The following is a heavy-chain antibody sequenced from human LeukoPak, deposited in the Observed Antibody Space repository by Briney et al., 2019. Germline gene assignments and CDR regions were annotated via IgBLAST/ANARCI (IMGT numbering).Heavy chain of an antibody. CDR2: IYYSGST. D-gene: IGHD3-22*01. J-gene: IGHJ4*02. V-gene: IGHV4-39*07. Sequence: SETLSLTCTVSGGSISSSSYYWGWIRQPPGKGLEWIGSIYYSGSTYYNPSLKSRVTISVDTSKNQFSLKLSSVTAADTAVYYCAREARYYDSSGYYYRGPFDYWGQGTLVTVSS. CDR1: GGSISSSSYY. CDR3: AREARYYDSSGYYYRGPFDY.